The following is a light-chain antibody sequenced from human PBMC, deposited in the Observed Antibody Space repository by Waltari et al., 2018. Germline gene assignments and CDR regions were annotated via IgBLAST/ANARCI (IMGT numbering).Light chain of an antibody. J-gene: IGLJ2*01. CDR1: SLRNYH. CDR3: NSRATSGDLVV. CDR2: GKN. Sequence: SSELTQDPAVSVPLGQTVEITCQGASLRNYHASWYQQKPGQAPVLVIFGKNNRPSTIPDRFSASSSGNTASLTITGAQAEDEADYYCNSRATSGDLVVFGGGTKLTVL. V-gene: IGLV3-19*01.